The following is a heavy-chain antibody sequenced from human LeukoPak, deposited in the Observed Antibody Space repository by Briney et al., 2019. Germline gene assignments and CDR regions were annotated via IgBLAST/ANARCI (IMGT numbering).Heavy chain of an antibody. Sequence: ASVKVSCKASGYTFNKHGITWVRQAPGQGLEWMGWISAYNGDTKYGQKFQGRVTLLTDTSASTAYMELRSLRSDDTAAYYCARDPSNTSGWSPYFDYWGQGALVTVSS. J-gene: IGHJ4*02. CDR1: GYTFNKHG. CDR3: ARDPSNTSGWSPYFDY. CDR2: ISAYNGDT. V-gene: IGHV1-18*04. D-gene: IGHD6-19*01.